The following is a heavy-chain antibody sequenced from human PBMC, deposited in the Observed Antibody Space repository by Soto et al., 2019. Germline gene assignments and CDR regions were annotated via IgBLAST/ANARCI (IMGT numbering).Heavy chain of an antibody. V-gene: IGHV3-23*02. CDR1: GFSFSNYA. D-gene: IGHD6-13*01. J-gene: IGHJ4*02. Sequence: EVQLLESGGALVQPGGSLRLSCAASGFSFSNYAMSWVRQAPGKGLEWVSAISGSGDNTYYGDSVKGRFTLSRDNSKHTLYLQMNSLRAEDTAVYYCAKGLVWSSSWEIDYWGQGTLVTVSS. CDR3: AKGLVWSSSWEIDY. CDR2: ISGSGDNT.